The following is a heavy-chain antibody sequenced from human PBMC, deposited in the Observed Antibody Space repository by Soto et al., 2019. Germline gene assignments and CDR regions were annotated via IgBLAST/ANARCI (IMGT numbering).Heavy chain of an antibody. CDR2: IYPSVST. V-gene: IGHV4-30-2*01. Sequence: HLQLQESGSGLVKPSQTVSLTCTVSGDSLSSGGHSWTWIRRPPGRGLEWIGYIYPSVSTYYNPSLKTRVTISLHRSKNQFSLHLTSVTAAATAVYYCARVKRHYYASIGYRDYWGQGTLVTVSS. CDR3: ARVKRHYYASIGYRDY. CDR1: GDSLSSGGHS. J-gene: IGHJ4*02. D-gene: IGHD3-22*01.